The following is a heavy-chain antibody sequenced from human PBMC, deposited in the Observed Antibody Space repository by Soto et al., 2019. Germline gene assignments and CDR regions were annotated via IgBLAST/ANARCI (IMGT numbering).Heavy chain of an antibody. Sequence: QVQLQQWGAGLLKPSETLSLTCAVSGGSFIGYYWSWIRQLPGTGLEWMGEINHSGSTNDNPSLKSRVTISVDPSKTQASLNLSSVTAAATAVYYCARTRLVRRYFDYWGQVPLVTVSS. CDR3: ARTRLVRRYFDY. D-gene: IGHD6-19*01. J-gene: IGHJ4*02. V-gene: IGHV4-34*01. CDR1: GGSFIGYY. CDR2: INHSGST.